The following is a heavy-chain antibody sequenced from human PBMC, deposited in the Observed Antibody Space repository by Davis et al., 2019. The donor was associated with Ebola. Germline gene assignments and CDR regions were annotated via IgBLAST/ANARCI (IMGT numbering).Heavy chain of an antibody. J-gene: IGHJ4*02. D-gene: IGHD4-17*01. Sequence: GESLKISCAASGFTFSSYWMHWVRQAPGKGLVWVSRINPDGSFTDYADSVKGRFTISRDNAKNSLYLQMNSLRDEDTAVYYCARSRGSTVTPFDYWGQGTLVTVSS. CDR3: ARSRGSTVTPFDY. V-gene: IGHV3-74*01. CDR1: GFTFSSYW. CDR2: INPDGSFT.